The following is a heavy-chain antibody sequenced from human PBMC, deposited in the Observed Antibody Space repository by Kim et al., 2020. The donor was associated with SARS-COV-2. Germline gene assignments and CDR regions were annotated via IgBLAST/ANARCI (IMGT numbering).Heavy chain of an antibody. V-gene: IGHV1-8*01. J-gene: IGHJ6*02. D-gene: IGHD6-19*01. CDR2: MNPKSGNT. CDR3: ARRGGGWSNYGMDV. CDR1: GYTFISYD. Sequence: ASVKVSCKASGYTFISYDINWVRQATGQGLEWMGWMNPKSGNTGYAQKFQGRVTMTRNTSISTAYMELSSLRSEDTAVYYCARRGGGWSNYGMDVWGQGTTVTVFS.